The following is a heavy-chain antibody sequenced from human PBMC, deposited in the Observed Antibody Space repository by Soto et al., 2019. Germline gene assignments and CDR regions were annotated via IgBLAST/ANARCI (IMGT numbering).Heavy chain of an antibody. CDR2: INSDGSST. J-gene: IGHJ4*02. CDR1: GFTLSSYW. Sequence: GGSLRLSCAASGFTLSSYWMHWVRQAPGKGLVWVSRINSDGSSTSYADSVKGRFTISRDNSKNTLYQQMDSLRVEDTAIYYCANLYSDYDAKWGQETQVTVSS. V-gene: IGHV3-74*01. D-gene: IGHD4-17*01. CDR3: ANLYSDYDAK.